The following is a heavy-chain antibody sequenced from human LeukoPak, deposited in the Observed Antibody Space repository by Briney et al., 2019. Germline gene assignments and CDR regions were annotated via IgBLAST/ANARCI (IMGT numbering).Heavy chain of an antibody. CDR1: GGSISSSSYY. CDR2: IYYSGST. J-gene: IGHJ6*02. V-gene: IGHV4-39*01. CDR3: ARRAYCSSTSCYYYYYYGMDV. Sequence: SETLSLTCTVSGGSISSSSYYWSWIRQPPGKGLEWIGSIYYSGSTYYNPSLKSRVTISVDTSKNQFSLKLSSVTAADTAVYYCARRAYCSSTSCYYYYYYGMDVWGQGTTVTVSS. D-gene: IGHD2-2*01.